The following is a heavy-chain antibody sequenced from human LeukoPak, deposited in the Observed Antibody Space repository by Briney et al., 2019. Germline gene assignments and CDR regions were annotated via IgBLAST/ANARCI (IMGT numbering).Heavy chain of an antibody. J-gene: IGHJ4*02. Sequence: GASVKVSCKVSGYTLTELSMHWVRQAPGKGLGWMGGFDPEDGETIYAQKFQGRVTMTEDTSADTAYMELSSLRSEDTAVYYCATGTPSTYDFWSVADYWGQGTLVTVSS. CDR2: FDPEDGET. D-gene: IGHD3-3*01. V-gene: IGHV1-24*01. CDR3: ATGTPSTYDFWSVADY. CDR1: GYTLTELS.